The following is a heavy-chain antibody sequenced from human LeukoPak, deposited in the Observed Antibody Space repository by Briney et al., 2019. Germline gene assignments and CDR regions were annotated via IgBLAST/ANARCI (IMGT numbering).Heavy chain of an antibody. V-gene: IGHV1-69*13. J-gene: IGHJ4*02. D-gene: IGHD3-9*01. CDR2: IIPIFGTA. CDR3: ARLPDYDILTGYSTGY. Sequence: GASVKVSCKASGGTFSSYAISWVRQAPGQGLEWMGGIIPIFGTANYAQKFQGRVTITADESTSTAYMELSSLRSEDTAVYYCARLPDYDILTGYSTGYWSQGTLVTVSS. CDR1: GGTFSSYA.